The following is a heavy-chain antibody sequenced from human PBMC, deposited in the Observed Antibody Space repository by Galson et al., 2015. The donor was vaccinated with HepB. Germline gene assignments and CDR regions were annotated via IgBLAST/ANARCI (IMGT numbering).Heavy chain of an antibody. Sequence: SLRLSCAASGFTLSTYWMNWVRQAPGKGLEWVANIKKDGSERYYVDSVKGRFTVSRDNARNSLYLQMNSLRAEDMGVYFCARDGYCSSASCLEMAFDIWGQGTMVTVSS. V-gene: IGHV3-7*01. CDR1: GFTLSTYW. J-gene: IGHJ3*02. CDR3: ARDGYCSSASCLEMAFDI. CDR2: IKKDGSER. D-gene: IGHD2-2*03.